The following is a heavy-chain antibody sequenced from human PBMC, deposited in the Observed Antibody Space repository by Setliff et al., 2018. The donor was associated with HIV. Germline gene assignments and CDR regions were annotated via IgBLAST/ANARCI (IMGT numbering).Heavy chain of an antibody. D-gene: IGHD4-17*01. CDR1: GYIFSHYY. CDR2: ISPNSGGT. V-gene: IGHV1-2*06. Sequence: ASVKVSCKASGYIFSHYYTHWVRQAPGQGLEWMGRISPNSGGTHYPQKFQGRVTLTSDTSISTAYMELSRLRSDDTAVYSCARVPHGDYLWFDPWGQGTLVTVAS. J-gene: IGHJ5*02. CDR3: ARVPHGDYLWFDP.